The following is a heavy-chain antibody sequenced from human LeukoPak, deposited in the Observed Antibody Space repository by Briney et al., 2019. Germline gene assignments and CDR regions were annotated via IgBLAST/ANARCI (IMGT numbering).Heavy chain of an antibody. CDR2: IKKDGSEK. J-gene: IGHJ3*02. D-gene: IGHD3-22*01. Sequence: GGSLRLSCAASGFTFRNYWMSWVRQAPGKGLEWVANIKKDGSEKYYVDSVKGRFTISRDNAENSLYLEMNSLRAEDTAVYCCAKDYWDYYDSSGYYNAFDIWGQGTMVTVSS. V-gene: IGHV3-7*01. CDR3: AKDYWDYYDSSGYYNAFDI. CDR1: GFTFRNYW.